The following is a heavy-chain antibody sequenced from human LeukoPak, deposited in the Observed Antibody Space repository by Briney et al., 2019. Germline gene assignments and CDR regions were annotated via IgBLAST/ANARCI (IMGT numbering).Heavy chain of an antibody. Sequence: KPSETLSLTCTVSGGSINGGGYYWSWIRQYPGKGLEWIGDIYYSGNTYYNPSLKSRVTISVDTSKNQFSLRLSSATAADTAVYYCARRGYSAYDLDYWGQGTLVTVSS. CDR1: GGSINGGGYY. D-gene: IGHD5-12*01. V-gene: IGHV4-31*03. J-gene: IGHJ4*02. CDR3: ARRGYSAYDLDY. CDR2: IYYSGNT.